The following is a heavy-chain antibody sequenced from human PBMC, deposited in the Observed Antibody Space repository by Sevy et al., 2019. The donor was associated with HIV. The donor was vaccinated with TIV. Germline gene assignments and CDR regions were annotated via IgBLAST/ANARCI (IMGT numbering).Heavy chain of an antibody. D-gene: IGHD2-2*01. J-gene: IGHJ6*02. CDR2: ISAYNGNT. Sequence: ASVKVSCKASGYTFTSYGISWVRQAPGQGREWMGWISAYNGNTNYAQKLQGRVTMTTDTSTSTAYMGMRSLRSDDTAVYHCARAFGYCSSTSCSYYGMDVWGQGTTVTVSS. CDR3: ARAFGYCSSTSCSYYGMDV. V-gene: IGHV1-18*01. CDR1: GYTFTSYG.